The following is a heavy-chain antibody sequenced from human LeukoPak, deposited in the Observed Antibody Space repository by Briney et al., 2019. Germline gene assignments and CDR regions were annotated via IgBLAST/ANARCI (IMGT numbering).Heavy chain of an antibody. CDR2: ISGSGGST. CDR1: GFTFSSYA. CDR3: VKDRTVAVEMGAFQY. V-gene: IGHV3-23*01. Sequence: GGSLRLSCAASGFTFSSYAMSWVRQAPGKGLEWVSGISGSGGSTYYADSVRGRFTISRDNSKNTVYLQMNSLRAEDTALYYCVKDRTVAVEMGAFQYWGQGTLVTVSS. D-gene: IGHD4-11*01. J-gene: IGHJ1*01.